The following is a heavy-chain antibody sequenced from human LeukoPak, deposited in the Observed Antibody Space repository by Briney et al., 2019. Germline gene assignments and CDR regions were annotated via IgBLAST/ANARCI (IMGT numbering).Heavy chain of an antibody. D-gene: IGHD4-17*01. J-gene: IGHJ4*02. CDR3: ARLEYYGDYSNTFDY. CDR1: GGTFSSYA. Sequence: GASVKVSCKASGGTFSSYAISWVRQAPGQGLEWMGRIIPILGIANYAQKFQGRVTITADKSTSTAYMELSSLRSEDTAVYYCARLEYYGDYSNTFDYWGQGTLVTVSS. CDR2: IIPILGIA. V-gene: IGHV1-69*04.